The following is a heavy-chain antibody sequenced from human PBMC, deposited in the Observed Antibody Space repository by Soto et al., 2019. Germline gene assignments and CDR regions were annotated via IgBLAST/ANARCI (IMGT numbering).Heavy chain of an antibody. D-gene: IGHD2-8*01. CDR3: ARDRCFNGVCYAPPDY. CDR2: ISNKGDKT. Sequence: PGGSLRLSCAASGFTFSNYAMHWVRQAPGKGLEYVSAISNKGDKTFYADSVKGRFTISRDNSRNTVYLQMDSLRTEDMAVYHCARDRCFNGVCYAPPDYWGHGTLVTVSS. J-gene: IGHJ4*01. CDR1: GFTFSNYA. V-gene: IGHV3-64*02.